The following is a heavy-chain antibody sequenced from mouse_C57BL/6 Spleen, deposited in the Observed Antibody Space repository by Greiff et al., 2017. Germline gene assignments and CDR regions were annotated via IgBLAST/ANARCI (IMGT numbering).Heavy chain of an antibody. CDR2: IRLNSDNYAT. J-gene: IGHJ1*03. D-gene: IGHD2-3*01. CDR1: GFTFSNYW. CDR3: AGERVTTNWYFDV. V-gene: IGHV6-3*01. Sequence: EVKLMESGGGLVQPGGSMKLSCVASGFTFSNYWMNWVRQSPEKGLEWVAQIRLNSDNYATHYAESVKGRFTISRDDSKSSVYLQMNNLRAEDTGIYYGAGERVTTNWYFDVWGTGTTVTVSS.